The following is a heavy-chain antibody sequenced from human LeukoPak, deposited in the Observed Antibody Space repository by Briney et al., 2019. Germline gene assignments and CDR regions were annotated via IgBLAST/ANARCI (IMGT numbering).Heavy chain of an antibody. V-gene: IGHV4-39*07. CDR3: ARSHGSGSYYNLNDY. Sequence: SETLSLTCTVSGGSISSSSYYWGWIRQPPGKGLEWIGSIYYSGSTYYNPSLKSRVTISVDTSKNQFSLKLSSVTAADTAVYYCARSHGSGSYYNLNDYWGQGALVTVSS. CDR1: GGSISSSSYY. J-gene: IGHJ4*02. CDR2: IYYSGST. D-gene: IGHD3-10*01.